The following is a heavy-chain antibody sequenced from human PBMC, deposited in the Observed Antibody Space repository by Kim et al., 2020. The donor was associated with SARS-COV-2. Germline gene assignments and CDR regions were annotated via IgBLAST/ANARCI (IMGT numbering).Heavy chain of an antibody. Sequence: SETLSLTCAVYGGSFSGYYWSWIRQPPGKGLEWIGEINHSGSTNYNPSLKSRVTISVDTSKNQFSLKLSSVTAADTAVYYCARGPEVARGPTPGNWFDPWGQGTLVTVSS. J-gene: IGHJ5*02. V-gene: IGHV4-34*01. D-gene: IGHD1-26*01. CDR3: ARGPEVARGPTPGNWFDP. CDR1: GGSFSGYY. CDR2: INHSGST.